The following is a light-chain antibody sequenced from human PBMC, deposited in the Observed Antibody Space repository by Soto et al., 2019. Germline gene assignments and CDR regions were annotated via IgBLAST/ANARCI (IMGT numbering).Light chain of an antibody. CDR3: QEANSCPFT. Sequence: DIQMTQSPSSVSASVGDRLTITCTASQIINTWLAWYQQKPGKAPTLLIYGASTLQTGVPSRFSGCRSGTGFTLTISGLQPEDFAECYCQEANSCPFTFGPGNKVDIK. V-gene: IGKV1-12*02. CDR2: GAS. J-gene: IGKJ3*01. CDR1: QIINTW.